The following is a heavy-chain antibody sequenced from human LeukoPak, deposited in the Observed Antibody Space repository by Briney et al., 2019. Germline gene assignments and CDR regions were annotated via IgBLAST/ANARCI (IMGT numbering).Heavy chain of an antibody. V-gene: IGHV3-30*03. CDR1: GFTLSTYG. CDR2: MSSHGSNK. J-gene: IGHJ4*02. Sequence: QPGTPLRLSCAASGFTLSTYGMHWVRQAPGKGLEWVAVMSSHGSNKYYADSVKGRFNISRDNSKNTLYLQMNSLRADDTAVYYCARAEAPWSRGFDYWGQGTLVTVSS. D-gene: IGHD3-10*01. CDR3: ARAEAPWSRGFDY.